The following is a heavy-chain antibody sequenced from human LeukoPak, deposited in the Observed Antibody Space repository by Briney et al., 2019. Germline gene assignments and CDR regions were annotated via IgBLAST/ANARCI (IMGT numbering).Heavy chain of an antibody. Sequence: PSETLSLTRTVPGGSISSDNYYWGWIRQPPGKGLEWIGSIYYSGTTYYNPSLKSRVTISVDTSKNQFSLKLSSVTAADTALYYCAKHFMGSSYNHGLDCWGQGTLVTVSS. J-gene: IGHJ4*02. D-gene: IGHD3-10*01. CDR2: IYYSGTT. CDR1: GGSISSDNYY. CDR3: AKHFMGSSYNHGLDC. V-gene: IGHV4-39*01.